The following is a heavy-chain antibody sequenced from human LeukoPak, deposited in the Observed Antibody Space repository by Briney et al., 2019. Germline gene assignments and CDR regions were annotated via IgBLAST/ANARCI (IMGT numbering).Heavy chain of an antibody. CDR3: ARDGYDYVWGSYRCDY. Sequence: DSVKVSCKASGYTFTGYYMHWVRQAPGQGLEWMGWIGAYNGNTNYAQKLQGRVTMTTDTSTSTAYMELRSLRSDDTAVYYCARDGYDYVWGSYRCDYWGQGTLVTVSS. D-gene: IGHD3-16*02. V-gene: IGHV1-18*04. J-gene: IGHJ4*02. CDR2: IGAYNGNT. CDR1: GYTFTGYY.